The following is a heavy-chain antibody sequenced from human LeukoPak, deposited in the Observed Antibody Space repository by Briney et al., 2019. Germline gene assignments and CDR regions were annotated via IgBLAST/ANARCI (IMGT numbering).Heavy chain of an antibody. J-gene: IGHJ4*02. CDR1: GLTFSSSW. Sequence: GGSLRLSCSVHGLTFSSSWMASVRQAPAKGLEGVESINRDGKKKYSADSAKGRLTISRNNAENSLYLQMNSLRLEDTAFYYCARDLAYSRLDYWGQGMLVTVSS. V-gene: IGHV3-7*01. CDR2: INRDGKKK. D-gene: IGHD5-18*01. CDR3: ARDLAYSRLDY.